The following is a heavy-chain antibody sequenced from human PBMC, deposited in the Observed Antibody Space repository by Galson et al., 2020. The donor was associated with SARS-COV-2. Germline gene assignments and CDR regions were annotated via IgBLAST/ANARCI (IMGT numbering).Heavy chain of an antibody. J-gene: IGHJ4*02. D-gene: IGHD3-10*01. CDR1: GGSFSGYY. CDR2: INHSGST. Sequence: SETLSLTCAVYGGSFSGYYWSWIRQPPGKGLEWIGEINHSGSTNYNPSLKSRVTISVHTSKNQFPLKLSSVTAADTAVYYCARGWRYGVTDYWGQGTLVTVSS. V-gene: IGHV4-34*01. CDR3: ARGWRYGVTDY.